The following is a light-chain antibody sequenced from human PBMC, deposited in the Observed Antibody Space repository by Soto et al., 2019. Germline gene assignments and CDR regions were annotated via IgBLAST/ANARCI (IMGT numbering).Light chain of an antibody. V-gene: IGKV1-5*01. CDR2: DVS. Sequence: DIQMTHSPSTLSASVGDIVTITCRASQSIGNWLAWYQQKPGKAPKLLIYDVSSLESGVPSRFSGSGSGTEFTLTISSLQPDDFATYYCQQYNSYSSTFGHGTKVDIK. CDR3: QQYNSYSST. CDR1: QSIGNW. J-gene: IGKJ1*01.